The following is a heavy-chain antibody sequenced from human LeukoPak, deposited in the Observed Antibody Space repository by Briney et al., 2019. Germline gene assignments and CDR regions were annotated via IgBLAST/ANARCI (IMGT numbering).Heavy chain of an antibody. V-gene: IGHV3-23*01. CDR3: AILWELLAFDY. D-gene: IGHD1-26*01. J-gene: IGHJ4*02. Sequence: GGSLRLSCAASGFTFSSYAMSWVRQAPGKGLEWVSAISGSGGSTYYADSVKGRCTISRDNSKNMLYLQMNSLRAEDTAVYYCAILWELLAFDYWGQGTLVTVSS. CDR2: ISGSGGST. CDR1: GFTFSSYA.